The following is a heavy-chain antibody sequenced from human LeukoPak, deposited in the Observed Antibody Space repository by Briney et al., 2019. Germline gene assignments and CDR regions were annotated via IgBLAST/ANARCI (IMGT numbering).Heavy chain of an antibody. J-gene: IGHJ5*02. CDR3: ARGYSSGWYFDP. CDR2: INPNSGGT. Sequence: RGASVNVSCMASGYTFTGYYMHWVRQAPGQGLEWMGWINPNSGGTNYAQKFQGWVTMTRDTSISTAYMELSRLRSDDTAVYYCARGYSSGWYFDPWGQGTLVTVSS. D-gene: IGHD6-19*01. V-gene: IGHV1-2*04. CDR1: GYTFTGYY.